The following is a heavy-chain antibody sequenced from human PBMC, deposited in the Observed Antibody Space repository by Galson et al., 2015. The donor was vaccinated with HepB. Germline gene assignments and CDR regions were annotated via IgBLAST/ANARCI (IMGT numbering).Heavy chain of an antibody. Sequence: ETLSLTCTVSNGSVGSYYWSWIRQSPGRGLEWIGYIYYSGNTNFNPSLKSRLTMSVDTSKNQFSLKLTSVTAADTAVYFCARHKVRGFFFRVPFDPWGQGTLVTVSS. D-gene: IGHD3-10*01. CDR1: NGSVGSYY. J-gene: IGHJ5*02. CDR3: ARHKVRGFFFRVPFDP. CDR2: IYYSGNT. V-gene: IGHV4-59*08.